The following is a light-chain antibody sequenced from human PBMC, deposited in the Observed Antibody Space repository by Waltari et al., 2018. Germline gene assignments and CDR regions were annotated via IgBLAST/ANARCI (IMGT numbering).Light chain of an antibody. V-gene: IGLV4-69*01. CDR2: VNSDGSH. CDR3: QTWDTGIVV. J-gene: IGLJ2*01. CDR1: SGHSSHT. Sequence: QLVLTQSPSASASLGASVKFTCTLTSGHSSHTIAWHQQQPDKGPRYLMNVNSDGSHTKGDGIPNRFAGAGSGAERYLTISSLQSEDEADYYCQTWDTGIVVFGGGTKLTVL.